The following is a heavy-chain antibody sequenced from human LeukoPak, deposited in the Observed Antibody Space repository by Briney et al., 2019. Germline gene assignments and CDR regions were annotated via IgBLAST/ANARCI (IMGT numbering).Heavy chain of an antibody. Sequence: SQTLSLTCAVSGGSISSGGYSWSWIRQPPGKGLEWIGYIYHSGSTYYNPSLKSRVTISVDRSKNQLSLKLGSVTAADTAVYYCARGWVGATTFGAFDIWGQGTMVTVSS. CDR2: IYHSGST. J-gene: IGHJ3*02. CDR3: ARGWVGATTFGAFDI. CDR1: GGSISSGGYS. V-gene: IGHV4-30-2*01. D-gene: IGHD1-26*01.